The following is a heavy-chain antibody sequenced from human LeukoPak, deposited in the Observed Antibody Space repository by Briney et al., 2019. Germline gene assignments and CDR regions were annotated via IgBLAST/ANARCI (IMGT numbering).Heavy chain of an antibody. V-gene: IGHV1-2*02. Sequence: ASVKVSCKASGYTFAGYYIHWVRQAPGQGLERMGWINPNTGDTIYAQKFQGRVTMTRDTSISAVFMELSKLRSDDSAKYFCARADYDSLTGYYYFDFWGQGALLTVSS. CDR3: ARADYDSLTGYYYFDF. CDR2: INPNTGDT. J-gene: IGHJ4*02. CDR1: GYTFAGYY. D-gene: IGHD3-9*01.